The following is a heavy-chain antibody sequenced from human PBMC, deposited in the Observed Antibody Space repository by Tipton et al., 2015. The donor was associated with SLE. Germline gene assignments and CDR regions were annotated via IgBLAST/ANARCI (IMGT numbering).Heavy chain of an antibody. V-gene: IGHV4-38-2*02. J-gene: IGHJ3*02. CDR2: IYHSGST. D-gene: IGHD5-18*01. CDR1: GYSISSGYY. Sequence: TLSLTCAVSGYSISSGYYWGWIRQPPGKGLEWIGSIYHSGSTYYNPSLKSRVTISVDTSKNQFSLKLSSVTAADTAVYYCAREGTGYSYGPRGPFDIWGQGTMVTVSS. CDR3: AREGTGYSYGPRGPFDI.